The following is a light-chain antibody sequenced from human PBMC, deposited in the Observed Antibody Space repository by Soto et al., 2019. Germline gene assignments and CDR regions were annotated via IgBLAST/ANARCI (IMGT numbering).Light chain of an antibody. V-gene: IGLV2-8*01. J-gene: IGLJ1*01. Sequence: QSALTQPPSASGSPGQSVAISCTGTSSDIGGYNFVSWYQQHPGKAPKLMIYEVTKRPSGVPDRFSGSKSGNTATLIVSGLQAEDEAEYYYSSHGGSNTPHVFGTGTKVTVL. CDR1: SSDIGGYNF. CDR2: EVT. CDR3: SSHGGSNTPHV.